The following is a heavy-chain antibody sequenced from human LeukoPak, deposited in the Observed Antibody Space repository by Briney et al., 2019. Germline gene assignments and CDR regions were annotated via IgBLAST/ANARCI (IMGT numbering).Heavy chain of an antibody. V-gene: IGHV3-53*01. D-gene: IGHD6-19*01. CDR3: ARDSGIAVAGMGYFDY. Sequence: GGSLRLSCAASGFTVSSNYMSWVRQAPGKGLEWGSVIYSVGSTYYADSVKGRFTISRDNSKNTLYLQMNSLRAEDTAVYYCARDSGIAVAGMGYFDYWGQGTLVTVSS. J-gene: IGHJ4*02. CDR1: GFTVSSNY. CDR2: IYSVGST.